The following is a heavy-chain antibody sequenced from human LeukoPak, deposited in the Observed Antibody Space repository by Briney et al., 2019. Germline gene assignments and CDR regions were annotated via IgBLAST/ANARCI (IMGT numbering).Heavy chain of an antibody. D-gene: IGHD6-19*01. CDR2: VYYTGST. J-gene: IGHJ4*02. V-gene: IGHV4-59*08. CDR3: ARRLAVTGRYYFDY. Sequence: SETLSLTCSVSGDSISTYYWSWIRQPPGKGLEWIGYVYYTGSTNYDPSLRSRVTISVDTSKHQFSLKLTSVTAADTAVYYCARRLAVTGRYYFDYWGSGTLVTVSS. CDR1: GDSISTYY.